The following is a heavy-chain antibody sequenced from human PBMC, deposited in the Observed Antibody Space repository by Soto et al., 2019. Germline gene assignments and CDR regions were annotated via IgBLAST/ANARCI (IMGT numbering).Heavy chain of an antibody. V-gene: IGHV4-34*01. Sequence: WRRIRQPPRKGLEWIGEINHSGSTNYNPSLKSRVTISVDTSKNQFSLKLSSVTAADTAVYYCATTGVHSSSWYNFGAFDIWGQGTMVTVSS. CDR2: INHSGST. CDR3: ATTGVHSSSWYNFGAFDI. D-gene: IGHD6-13*01. J-gene: IGHJ3*02.